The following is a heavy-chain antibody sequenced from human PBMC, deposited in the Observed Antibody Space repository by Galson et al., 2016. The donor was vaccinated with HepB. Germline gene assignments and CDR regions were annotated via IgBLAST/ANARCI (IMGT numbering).Heavy chain of an antibody. J-gene: IGHJ4*02. D-gene: IGHD3-10*01. V-gene: IGHV3-30-3*01. CDR1: GFAFNSYA. Sequence: SLRLFCAASGFAFNSYAVHWVRQAPGKGLEWVAIISYDGTTQHYAGSVRGRSTVSRDNSKNTVYMQMNSLRPEDAAVYYCARGDGPGSFLIDYWGQGTPVTVSS. CDR3: ARGDGPGSFLIDY. CDR2: ISYDGTTQ.